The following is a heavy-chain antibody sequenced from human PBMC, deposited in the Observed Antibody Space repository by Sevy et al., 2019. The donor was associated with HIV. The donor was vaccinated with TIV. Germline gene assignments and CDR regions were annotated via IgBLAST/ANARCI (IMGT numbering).Heavy chain of an antibody. CDR3: GRGTNYYESSGPSYFDY. V-gene: IGHV3-11*01. J-gene: IGHJ4*02. CDR2: ISTSGVTI. CDR1: GFTFIDYY. Sequence: GGSLRLSCAASGFTFIDYYMSWIRQAPGKGLEWVSHISTSGVTIYYADSVKGRFTISRDNAKNLLYLQMNSLRADDKAVYYCGRGTNYYESSGPSYFDYWGQGSLVTVSS. D-gene: IGHD3-22*01.